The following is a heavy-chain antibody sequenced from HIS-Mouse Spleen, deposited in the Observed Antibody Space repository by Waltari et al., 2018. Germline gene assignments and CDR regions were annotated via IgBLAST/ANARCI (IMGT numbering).Heavy chain of an antibody. J-gene: IGHJ2*01. D-gene: IGHD6-13*01. CDR2: IYYSGRP. Sequence: QLQLQESGPGLVKPSETLSLTCTVSGGSISSSSYYCGWIRQPPGKGLGWIGRIYYSGRPYYNPSLKSRVTISVDTSKNQSSLKLSSVTASDTAVYYCAREIPYSSSWYDWYFDLWGRGTLVTVSS. CDR1: GGSISSSSYY. CDR3: AREIPYSSSWYDWYFDL. V-gene: IGHV4-39*07.